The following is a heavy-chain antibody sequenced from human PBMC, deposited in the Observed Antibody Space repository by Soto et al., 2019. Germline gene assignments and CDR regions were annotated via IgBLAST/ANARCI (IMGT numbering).Heavy chain of an antibody. CDR1: GFSLSTSGVG. D-gene: IGHD3-9*01. V-gene: IGHV2-5*02. CDR2: IYWDDDK. J-gene: IGHJ2*01. Sequence: QITLKESGPTLVKPTQTLTLTCTFSGFSLSTSGVGVGWIRQPPGKALEWLALIYWDDDKRYSPSLKSRLTITKDTSKNQVVLTMTNMDPVDTATYYCAHPTPLRYFDSGWYFDLWGRGTLVTVSS. CDR3: AHPTPLRYFDSGWYFDL.